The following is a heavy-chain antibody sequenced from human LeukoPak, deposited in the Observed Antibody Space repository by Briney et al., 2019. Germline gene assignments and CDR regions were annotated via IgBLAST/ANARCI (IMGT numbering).Heavy chain of an antibody. CDR2: INPSGGST. CDR1: GYTFTSYY. V-gene: IGHV1-46*01. J-gene: IGHJ6*04. Sequence: ASVKVSCKASGYTFTSYYMHWVRQAPGQGLEWMGIINPSGGSTSYAQKFQGRVTMTRDTSTSTAYMELSSLRSEDTAVYYCARQQLHYYGMDVWGKGTTVTVSS. D-gene: IGHD6-13*01. CDR3: ARQQLHYYGMDV.